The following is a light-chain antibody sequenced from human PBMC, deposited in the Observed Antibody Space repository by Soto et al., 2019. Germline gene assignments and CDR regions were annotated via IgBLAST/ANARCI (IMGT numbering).Light chain of an antibody. CDR2: EVS. CDR3: SSYTSSSTLDYV. V-gene: IGLV2-18*02. CDR1: STDFVSYNR. J-gene: IGLJ1*01. Sequence: SALTQPPSVSGSPGQSVTISCTGTSTDFVSYNRVSWYQQPPGTAPKLIIYEVSNRPSGVSNRFSGSKSGNTASLTISGLLAEDEADYYYSSYTSSSTLDYVFGTGTKVTVL.